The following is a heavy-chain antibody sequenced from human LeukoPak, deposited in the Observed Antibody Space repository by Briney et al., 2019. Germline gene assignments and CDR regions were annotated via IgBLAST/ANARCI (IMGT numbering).Heavy chain of an antibody. D-gene: IGHD1-1*01. CDR2: IIPIFGTT. CDR1: GGTFSSYT. J-gene: IGHJ4*02. V-gene: IGHV1-69*13. CDR3: ARDDNWDHKALGF. Sequence: SVKVSCKASGGTFSSYTISWVRQAPGQGLEWMGGIIPIFGTTNYAQKFQGRVTITADESTSTAYMELISLRSEDTAVYYCARDDNWDHKALGFWGQGSLVTVSS.